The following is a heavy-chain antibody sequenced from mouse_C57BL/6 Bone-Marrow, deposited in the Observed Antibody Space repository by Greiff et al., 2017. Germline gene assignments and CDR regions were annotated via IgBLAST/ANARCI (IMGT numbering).Heavy chain of an antibody. Sequence: VQLQESGPGLVQPLQSLSITCTVSGFSLTSYGVHWVRQSPGKGLEWLGVIWRGGSTDYNAAFMSRLSITKDNSKSQVFFKMNSLQADDTAIYYCAKNYYGPNWYFDVWGTGTTVTVSS. J-gene: IGHJ1*03. CDR1: GFSLTSYG. CDR3: AKNYYGPNWYFDV. D-gene: IGHD1-1*01. V-gene: IGHV2-5*01. CDR2: IWRGGST.